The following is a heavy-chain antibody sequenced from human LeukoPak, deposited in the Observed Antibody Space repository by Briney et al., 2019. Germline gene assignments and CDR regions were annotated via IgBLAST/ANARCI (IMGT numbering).Heavy chain of an antibody. CDR2: IIPILGIA. V-gene: IGHV1-69*04. CDR1: GGTFSSYA. J-gene: IGHJ4*02. D-gene: IGHD3-22*01. Sequence: ASVKVSCKASGGTFSSYAISWVRQAPGQGLEWMGRIIPILGIANYAQKFQGRVTITADKSTSTAYMELRSLRSDDTAVYYCARGDWYYDSSGHPPSFDYWGQGTLVTVSS. CDR3: ARGDWYYDSSGHPPSFDY.